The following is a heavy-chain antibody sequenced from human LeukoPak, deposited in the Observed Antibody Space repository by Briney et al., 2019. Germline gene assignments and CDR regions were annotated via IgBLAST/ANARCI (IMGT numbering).Heavy chain of an antibody. CDR3: ARDTGYCSSTSCYRSFDY. CDR2: ISSSSSYI. J-gene: IGHJ4*02. CDR1: GFTFSSYS. D-gene: IGHD2-2*02. Sequence: GGSLRLSCAASGFTFSSYSMNWVRQAPGKGLEWVSSISSSSSYIYYADSVKGRFTISRDNAKNSLYLQMNSLRAKDTAVYYCARDTGYCSSTSCYRSFDYWGQGTLVTVSS. V-gene: IGHV3-21*01.